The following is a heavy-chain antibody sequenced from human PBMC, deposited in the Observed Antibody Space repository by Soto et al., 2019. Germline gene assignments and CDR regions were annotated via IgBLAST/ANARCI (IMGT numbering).Heavy chain of an antibody. V-gene: IGHV1-3*01. D-gene: IGHD6-25*01. J-gene: IGHJ6*02. CDR1: GYSFPSYA. CDR3: TRSPPITAAGPPSRGRHYYQGMDV. CDR2: INAGIGDT. Sequence: QVKLEQSGAEVKKPGASVKVSCKASGYSFPSYAMHWVRQAAGQRLEWMGWINAGIGDTKYSQKFQGRVSITRDTSASTAYMELGGLTYEDTAVYYCTRSPPITAAGPPSRGRHYYQGMDVWGQGTMVTVSS.